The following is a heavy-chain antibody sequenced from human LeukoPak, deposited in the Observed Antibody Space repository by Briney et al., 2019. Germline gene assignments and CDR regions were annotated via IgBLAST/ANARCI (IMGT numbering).Heavy chain of an antibody. CDR2: IYYSGST. CDR3: AREHNGSSGYYYYFDY. CDR1: GGSISSYY. Sequence: SETLSLTCTVSGGSISSYYWSWIRQPPGKGLEWIGYIYYSGSTNYNPSLKSRVTISVDTSKNQFSLKLSSVTAADTAVYYCAREHNGSSGYYYYFDYWGQGTLVTVSS. V-gene: IGHV4-59*12. D-gene: IGHD3-22*01. J-gene: IGHJ4*02.